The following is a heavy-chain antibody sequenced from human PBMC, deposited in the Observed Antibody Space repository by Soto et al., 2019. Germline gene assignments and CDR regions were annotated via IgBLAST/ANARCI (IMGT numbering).Heavy chain of an antibody. Sequence: QVQLQESGPGLVKPSETLSLTRTVSGGSTSSFYWSWIRRPPGKGLEWIGYIYDSGSPDYNPSLKRRVTMSLDTSKNQFFLKLRSVTAADTAVYYCATASSSGSSGELDYWGQGTLVTVSS. CDR3: ATASSSGSSGELDY. CDR2: IYDSGSP. CDR1: GGSTSSFY. J-gene: IGHJ4*02. V-gene: IGHV4-59*01. D-gene: IGHD3-22*01.